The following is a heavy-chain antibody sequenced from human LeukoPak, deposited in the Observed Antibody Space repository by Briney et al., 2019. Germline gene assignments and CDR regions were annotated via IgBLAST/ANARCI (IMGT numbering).Heavy chain of an antibody. J-gene: IGHJ4*02. Sequence: ASVKVSCXASGYTFTSYGISWVRQAPGQGLEWMGWISAYNGNTNYAQKLQGRVTMTTDTSTSTAYMELRSLRSDDTAVYYCARAPSIRPYYYDSSGYYYFDYWGQGTLVTVSS. CDR3: ARAPSIRPYYYDSSGYYYFDY. D-gene: IGHD3-22*01. CDR2: ISAYNGNT. CDR1: GYTFTSYG. V-gene: IGHV1-18*01.